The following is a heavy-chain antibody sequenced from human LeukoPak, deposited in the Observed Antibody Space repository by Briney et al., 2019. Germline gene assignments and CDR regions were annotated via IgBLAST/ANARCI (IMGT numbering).Heavy chain of an antibody. CDR3: AREGDYDSSGYGFDY. J-gene: IGHJ4*02. D-gene: IGHD3-22*01. CDR1: GFTFSSYE. V-gene: IGHV3-48*03. CDR2: ISSSGSTI. Sequence: PGGSLRLSCAASGFTFSSYEMNWVRQAPGKGLEWVSYISSSGSTIYYEDSVKGRFTISRDNAKNSLYLQMNSLRAEDTAVYYCAREGDYDSSGYGFDYWGQGTLVTVSS.